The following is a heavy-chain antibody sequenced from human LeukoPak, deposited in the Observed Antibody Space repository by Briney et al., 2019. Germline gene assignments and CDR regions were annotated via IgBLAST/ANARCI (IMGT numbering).Heavy chain of an antibody. CDR3: ARVVQSTDSSGFYLPEYFQH. D-gene: IGHD3-22*01. V-gene: IGHV4-4*07. CDR1: GGSISSYY. Sequence: SETLSLTCTVSGGSISSYYWSWIRQPAGKGLEWIGRIYTSGSTNYNPSLKSRVTMSVDTSKNQFSLKLRSVTATDTAVYYCARVVQSTDSSGFYLPEYFQHWGQGTLVTVSS. J-gene: IGHJ1*01. CDR2: IYTSGST.